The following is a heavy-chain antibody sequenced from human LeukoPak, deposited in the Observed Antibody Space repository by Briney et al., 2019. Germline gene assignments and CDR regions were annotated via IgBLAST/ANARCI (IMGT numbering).Heavy chain of an antibody. CDR3: ARGAWTFDY. CDR2: IKQDGSEK. CDR1: GFTFSSYW. V-gene: IGHV3-7*01. Sequence: GGSLRLSCVASGFTFSSYWMSWVRQAPGKGLEWVANIKQDGSEKHYVDSVKGRFTISRDNAKNSLYLQMNSLRAEDTAVYYCARGAWTFDYWGQGTLVSVSS. J-gene: IGHJ4*02. D-gene: IGHD3/OR15-3a*01.